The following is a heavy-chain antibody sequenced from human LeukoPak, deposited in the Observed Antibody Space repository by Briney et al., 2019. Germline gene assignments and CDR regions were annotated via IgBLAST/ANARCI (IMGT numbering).Heavy chain of an antibody. V-gene: IGHV3-21*01. CDR1: GFTFSSYS. D-gene: IGHD4-17*01. CDR3: ARDQGRGTFNQPTVTTSSY. CDR2: ISSSSSSYI. J-gene: IGHJ4*02. Sequence: GGSLRLSCAASGFTFSSYSMNWVRQAPGKGLEWVSSISSSSSSYIYYADSVKGRFTISRDNAKNSLYLQMNSLRAEDTAVYYCARDQGRGTFNQPTVTTSSYWGQGTLVTVSS.